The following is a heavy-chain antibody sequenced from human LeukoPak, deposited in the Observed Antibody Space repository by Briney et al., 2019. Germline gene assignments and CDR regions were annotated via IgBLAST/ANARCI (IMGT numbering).Heavy chain of an antibody. CDR1: GFTFSSYE. CDR3: ACYQFFGGQWLANDAFDI. Sequence: HSGGSLRLSCAASGFTFSSYEMNWVRQAPGKGLEWVSYISSSGSTIYYADSVKGRFTISRDNAKNSLYLQMNSLRAEDTAVYYCACYQFFGGQWLANDAFDIWGQGTMVTVSS. CDR2: ISSSGSTI. J-gene: IGHJ3*02. D-gene: IGHD6-19*01. V-gene: IGHV3-48*03.